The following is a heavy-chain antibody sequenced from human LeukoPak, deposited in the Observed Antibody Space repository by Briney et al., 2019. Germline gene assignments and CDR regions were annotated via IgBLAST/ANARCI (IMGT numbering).Heavy chain of an antibody. V-gene: IGHV3-15*01. CDR3: TTEQTIDYGEY. J-gene: IGHJ4*02. Sequence: GGSLRLSCAASGFTFSNAWMCWVRQAPGKGLEWVGRIKSKADGGTTDYAAPVKGRFTISRDDSKNTLYLQMNSLKTEDTAVYYCTTEQTIDYGEYWGQGTLVTVSS. CDR1: GFTFSNAW. CDR2: IKSKADGGTT. D-gene: IGHD3-10*01.